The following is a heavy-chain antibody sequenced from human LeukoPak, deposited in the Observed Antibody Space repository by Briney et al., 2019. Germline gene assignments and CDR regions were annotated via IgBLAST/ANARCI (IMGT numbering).Heavy chain of an antibody. CDR2: IIPIFGTA. Sequence: GASVKVSCKASGGTFSSYAISWVRQAPGQGLEWMGGIIPIFGTANYAQKFQGRVTITADGSTSTAYMELSSLRSEDTAVYYCARLGVYYDSSGYYDYWGQGTLVTVSS. V-gene: IGHV1-69*13. J-gene: IGHJ4*02. CDR3: ARLGVYYDSSGYYDY. CDR1: GGTFSSYA. D-gene: IGHD3-22*01.